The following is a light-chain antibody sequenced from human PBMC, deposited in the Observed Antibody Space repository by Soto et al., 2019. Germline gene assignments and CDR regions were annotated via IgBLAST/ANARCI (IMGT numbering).Light chain of an antibody. CDR2: GAS. J-gene: IGKJ5*01. CDR3: QQYGSSPPIT. V-gene: IGKV3-20*01. CDR1: QSVSSSY. Sequence: EIALTQSPGTLSLSPGDRATLSCRASQSVSSSYLAWYQQKPGQAPRLLIYGASSSAPGIPDRFSGSGSGTTFTLTISRLEPEEFAVYYCQQYGSSPPITFGQGTRLEI.